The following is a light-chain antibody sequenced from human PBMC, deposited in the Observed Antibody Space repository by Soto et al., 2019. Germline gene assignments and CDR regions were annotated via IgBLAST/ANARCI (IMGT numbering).Light chain of an antibody. CDR3: SSYTSSSTLV. CDR1: SSDVGAYNY. V-gene: IGLV2-14*01. Sequence: QSALTQPASVSGSPGQSITISCTETSSDVGAYNYVSWYQQHPGKAPKLMIFEVNNRPSGVSNRFSGSKSGNTASLAISGLQAEDEADYYCSSYTSSSTLVFGAGTKLTVL. CDR2: EVN. J-gene: IGLJ2*01.